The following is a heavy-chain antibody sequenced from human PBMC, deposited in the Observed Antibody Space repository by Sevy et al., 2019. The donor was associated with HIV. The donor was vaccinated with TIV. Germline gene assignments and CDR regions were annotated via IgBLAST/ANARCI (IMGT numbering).Heavy chain of an antibody. J-gene: IGHJ4*02. CDR2: IYPGDSDT. CDR3: VRHPGVATLYFDY. CDR1: GYTFTNYW. V-gene: IGHV5-51*01. D-gene: IGHD5-12*01. Sequence: GESLKISCKGSGYTFTNYWIGWVRQMPGKGLEWMGIIYPGDSDTRYSPSFQGQVTISADKSISTAYLQWSSLKASETAIYYCVRHPGVATLYFDYWGQGILVTVSS.